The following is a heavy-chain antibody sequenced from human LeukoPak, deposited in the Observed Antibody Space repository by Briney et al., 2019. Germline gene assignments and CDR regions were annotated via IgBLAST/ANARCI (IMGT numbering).Heavy chain of an antibody. J-gene: IGHJ5*02. V-gene: IGHV4-34*01. CDR2: INHSGST. CDR1: GGSSSGYY. D-gene: IGHD2-15*01. Sequence: SETLSLTCAVYGGSSSGYYLSWIRLPPGKGLEWIGEINHSGSTNYNPSLKSRITISVDTSKNQFSLKLNSVTAADTAVYYCARGGYCSGGNCYDPTGFDPWGQGTLVTVSS. CDR3: ARGGYCSGGNCYDPTGFDP.